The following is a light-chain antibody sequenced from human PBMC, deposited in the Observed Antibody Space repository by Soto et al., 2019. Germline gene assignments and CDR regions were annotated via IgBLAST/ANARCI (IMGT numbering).Light chain of an antibody. CDR1: QSISNR. J-gene: IGKJ1*01. V-gene: IGKV1-5*01. CDR2: DAS. Sequence: DIQMTQSPSTLSASVGYRFTITCRASQSISNRLAWYQQKPGKAPKVLIYDASTLESGVPSRFSGSGSGTEFTLTINNLQPDDLATYICQQYENYWTFGQGTKVDIK. CDR3: QQYENYWT.